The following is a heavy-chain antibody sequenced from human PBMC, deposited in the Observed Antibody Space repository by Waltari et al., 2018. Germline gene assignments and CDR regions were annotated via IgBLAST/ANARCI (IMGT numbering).Heavy chain of an antibody. D-gene: IGHD1-1*01. CDR3: ARGGDDDNWYPGFFDS. CDR1: GGSFSGYY. CDR2: INHSGST. J-gene: IGHJ4*02. V-gene: IGHV4-34*01. Sequence: QVQLQQWGAGLLKPSETLSLTCAVYGGSFSGYYWSWIRQPPGKGLEWIGEINHSGSTNYNPSLKSRVTISVDTSKNQFSRKLSAVTAADTAVYYCARGGDDDNWYPGFFDSWGQGTLVTVSS.